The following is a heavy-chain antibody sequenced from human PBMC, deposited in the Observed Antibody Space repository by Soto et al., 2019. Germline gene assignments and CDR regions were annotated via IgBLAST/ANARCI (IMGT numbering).Heavy chain of an antibody. CDR1: GFTFSSYG. CDR3: ARDNSSSWYGQTNWFDP. Sequence: QVQLVESGGGVVQPGRSLRLSCAASGFTFSSYGMHWVRQAPGKGLEWVAVVWYDGSNKYYADSVKGRFTISRDNSMNTLYLQMNRLRGEETAVYYCARDNSSSWYGQTNWFDPWGQGTLVTVSS. D-gene: IGHD6-13*01. CDR2: VWYDGSNK. V-gene: IGHV3-33*01. J-gene: IGHJ5*02.